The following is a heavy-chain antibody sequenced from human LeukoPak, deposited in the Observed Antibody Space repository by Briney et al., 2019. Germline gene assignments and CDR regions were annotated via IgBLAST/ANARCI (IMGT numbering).Heavy chain of an antibody. Sequence: SQTLSLTCTVSGGSISSGDYYWSWIRQPPGKGLEWIGYIYYSGSTYYNPSLKSRVTISVDTSKNQFSLKLSSVTAADTAVYYCASRRSRTIFDFDYWGQGTLVTVSS. J-gene: IGHJ4*02. CDR1: GGSISSGDYY. CDR2: IYYSGST. V-gene: IGHV4-30-4*08. CDR3: ASRRSRTIFDFDY. D-gene: IGHD3-9*01.